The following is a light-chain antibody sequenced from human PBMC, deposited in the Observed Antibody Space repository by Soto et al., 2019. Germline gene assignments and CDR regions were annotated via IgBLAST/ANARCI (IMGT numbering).Light chain of an antibody. J-gene: IGKJ4*01. V-gene: IGKV1-9*01. CDR1: QGINDY. CDR3: QQFNTYPLT. Sequence: DIQLTQSPSFLSASEGDRVTITCRASQGINDYLAWYQQEPGKAPKLLIYAASTLQSEVPSRFSGSASGTEFTLTISSLQPEDFATYYCQQFNTYPLTFGGGTKVEVK. CDR2: AAS.